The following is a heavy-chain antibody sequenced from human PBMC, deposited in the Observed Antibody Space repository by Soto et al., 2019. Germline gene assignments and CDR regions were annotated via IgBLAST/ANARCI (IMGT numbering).Heavy chain of an antibody. CDR2: IFWTGDE. Sequence: QITLKESGPTLVRPTETVTLTCTLSGLSVTATGMGVAWVRESPGKALEWLAGIFWTGDERYNPSLKTRITITRDTSENQVALTMTNVGPLDTGTYFCASGHLAAGRPFDSWGQGMQVFVSS. V-gene: IGHV2-5*04. CDR1: GLSVTATGMG. D-gene: IGHD6-25*01. J-gene: IGHJ4*02. CDR3: ASGHLAAGRPFDS.